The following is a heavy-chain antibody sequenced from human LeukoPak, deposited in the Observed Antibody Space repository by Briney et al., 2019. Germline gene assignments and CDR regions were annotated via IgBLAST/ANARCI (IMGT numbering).Heavy chain of an antibody. V-gene: IGHV4-59*01. Sequence: SETLSLTCAVSGASITHYFWNWIRQSPGRGLEWIGFIDYSGYSKYNPSLKSRVTISRDTSKNQLSLRVTSVTAEDTAVYYCARVSSPPNYYYYYYMDVWGKGTTVTVSS. CDR3: ARVSSPPNYYYYYYMDV. CDR2: IDYSGYS. D-gene: IGHD6-6*01. CDR1: GASITHYF. J-gene: IGHJ6*03.